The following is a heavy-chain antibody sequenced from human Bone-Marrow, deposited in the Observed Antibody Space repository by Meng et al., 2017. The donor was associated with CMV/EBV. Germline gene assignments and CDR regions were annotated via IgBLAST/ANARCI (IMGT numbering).Heavy chain of an antibody. V-gene: IGHV3-48*03. J-gene: IGHJ4*02. Sequence: GESLKISCAASGFTFSSYEMSWVRQAPGKGLEWVSYISSSGCTIYYAAFVNGRFTISRDNAKNSLYLQMNSLRAEDTAVYYCARGAAAAGNLTTEWVYWGQGTLVTVSS. CDR2: ISSSGCTI. CDR3: ARGAAAAGNLTTEWVY. D-gene: IGHD6-13*01. CDR1: GFTFSSYE.